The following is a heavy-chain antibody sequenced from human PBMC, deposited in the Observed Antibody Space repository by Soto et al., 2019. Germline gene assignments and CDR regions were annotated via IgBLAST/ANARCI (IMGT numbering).Heavy chain of an antibody. CDR1: GYTFTNYD. Sequence: ASVKVSCKASGYTFTNYDINWVRQATGQRLEWMGWMNPNSGNTGYAQKFQGRVTMTRNTSISTAYMELSSLRSEDTAVYYCARDSYDSSGYDAFDIWGQGTMVTVSS. V-gene: IGHV1-8*01. CDR2: MNPNSGNT. CDR3: ARDSYDSSGYDAFDI. D-gene: IGHD3-22*01. J-gene: IGHJ3*02.